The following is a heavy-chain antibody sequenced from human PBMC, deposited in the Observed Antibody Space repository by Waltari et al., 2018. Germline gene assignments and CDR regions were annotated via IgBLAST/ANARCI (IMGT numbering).Heavy chain of an antibody. CDR2: IIPIFGTA. V-gene: IGHV1-69*01. CDR1: GGTFSSYA. Sequence: QVQLVQSGAEVKKPGSSVKVSCKASGGTFSSYAISWVRQAPGQGVEWMGGIIPIFGTANYAKKCQGRGTITADESTGTAYMGLSSLRSEDTAVYYCARDGQGYYDSSGYDDYWGQGTLVTVSS. CDR3: ARDGQGYYDSSGYDDY. D-gene: IGHD3-22*01. J-gene: IGHJ4*02.